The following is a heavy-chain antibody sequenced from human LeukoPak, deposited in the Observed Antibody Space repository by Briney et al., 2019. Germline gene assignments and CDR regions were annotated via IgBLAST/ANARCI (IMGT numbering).Heavy chain of an antibody. CDR3: ARDRIYDFWSGSTLGAFDI. CDR2: SYTSGST. J-gene: IGHJ3*02. Sequence: SETLSLTCTVSGGSISSGSYYWSWIRQPAGKGLDLLMRSYTSGSTNYNPSLKSRVTISVDTSKNQFSLKLSSMTAADTAVYYCARDRIYDFWSGSTLGAFDIWGQGTMVTVSS. D-gene: IGHD3-3*01. V-gene: IGHV4-61*02. CDR1: GGSISSGSYY.